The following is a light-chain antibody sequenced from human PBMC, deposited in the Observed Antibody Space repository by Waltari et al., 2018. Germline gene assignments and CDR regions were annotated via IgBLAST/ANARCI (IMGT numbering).Light chain of an antibody. CDR1: QGISSY. V-gene: IGKV1-8*01. Sequence: ASRMTQSPSSLSASTGDRVSITCRASQGISSYLAWYQQKPAKAPKLLIYAASTLQSGVPSRFSGSGSATDFTLTISCLQSEDFATYYCQQYYSYPALTFGGGTKVEIK. J-gene: IGKJ4*01. CDR2: AAS. CDR3: QQYYSYPALT.